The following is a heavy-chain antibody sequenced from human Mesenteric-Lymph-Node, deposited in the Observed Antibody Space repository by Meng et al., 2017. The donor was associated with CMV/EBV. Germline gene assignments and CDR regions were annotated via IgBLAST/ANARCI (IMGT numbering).Heavy chain of an antibody. D-gene: IGHD6-6*01. V-gene: IGHV4-59*02. CDR1: GGSVRDFY. CDR3: ARYYGISSSSGSFYFYGMEL. J-gene: IGHJ6*02. CDR2: IYYTGIT. Sequence: SETLSLTCSVSGGSVRDFYWSWIRQSPGKGLEWIGYIYYTGITNYNPSLKSRVTMSTDTSRNQFSLRLSSVTAADTALYYCARYYGISSSSGSFYFYGMELWGQGTTVTVSS.